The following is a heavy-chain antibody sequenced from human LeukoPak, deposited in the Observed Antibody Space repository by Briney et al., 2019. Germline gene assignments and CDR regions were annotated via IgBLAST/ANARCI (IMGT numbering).Heavy chain of an antibody. Sequence: ASVKVSCTASGYTFTGYYMHWVRQAPGQGLEWMGWINPNSGGTNYAQKFQGRVTMTRDTSISTAYMELSRLRSDDTAVYYCARVPSRYCSSTSCYTNFDHWGQGTLVTVSS. CDR2: INPNSGGT. D-gene: IGHD2-2*02. J-gene: IGHJ4*02. CDR1: GYTFTGYY. V-gene: IGHV1-2*02. CDR3: ARVPSRYCSSTSCYTNFDH.